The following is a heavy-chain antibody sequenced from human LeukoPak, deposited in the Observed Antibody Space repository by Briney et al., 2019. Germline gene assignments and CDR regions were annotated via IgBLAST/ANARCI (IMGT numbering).Heavy chain of an antibody. J-gene: IGHJ4*02. Sequence: GGSLRLSCAASGFTVSSNYMCWVRQAPGKVLEWVSVIYSGGSTYYADSVKGRFTISRDNSKNTLYLQMNSLRAEDTAVYYCAREIIQLPGYFDYWGQGTLVTVSS. CDR3: AREIIQLPGYFDY. CDR2: IYSGGST. CDR1: GFTVSSNY. D-gene: IGHD5-18*01. V-gene: IGHV3-53*01.